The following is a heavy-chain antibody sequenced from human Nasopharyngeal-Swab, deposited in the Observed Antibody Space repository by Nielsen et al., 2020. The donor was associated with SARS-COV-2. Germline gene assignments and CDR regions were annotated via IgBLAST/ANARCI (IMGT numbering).Heavy chain of an antibody. D-gene: IGHD3-10*01. J-gene: IGHJ4*02. CDR2: IRYDGSDK. CDR1: GFSFSTFG. Sequence: GESLKISCVASGFSFSTFGMHWVRQAPGKGLEWVAFIRYDGSDKYYADSVKGRFIISRDNFQNTLYLQMDSLRPEDTAVYYCAKFPSSRMIRDYWGQGTLVTVSS. CDR3: AKFPSSRMIRDY. V-gene: IGHV3-30*02.